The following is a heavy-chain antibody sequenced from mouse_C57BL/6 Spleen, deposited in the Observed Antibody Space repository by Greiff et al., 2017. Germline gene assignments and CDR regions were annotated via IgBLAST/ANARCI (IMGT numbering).Heavy chain of an antibody. J-gene: IGHJ4*01. D-gene: IGHD2-12*01. Sequence: EVKLMESGPGLVKPSQSLSLTCSVTGYSITSGYYWNWIRQFPGNKLEWMGYISYDGSNNYNPSLKNRISITRDTSKNQFFLKLNSVTTEDTATYYCARDCYSYYYAMDYWGQGTSVTVSS. V-gene: IGHV3-6*01. CDR1: GYSITSGYY. CDR3: ARDCYSYYYAMDY. CDR2: ISYDGSN.